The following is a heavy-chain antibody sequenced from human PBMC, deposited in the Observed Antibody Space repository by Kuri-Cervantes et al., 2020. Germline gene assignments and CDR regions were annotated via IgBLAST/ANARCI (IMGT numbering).Heavy chain of an antibody. CDR2: IWYDGSNK. CDR1: GFTFSNAW. Sequence: GESLKISCAASGFTFSNAWMSWVRQAPGKGLEWVAVIWYDGSNKYYADSVKGRFTISRDNSKNTLYLQMKSLRAEDTAVYYCARDPIEAAAGTSGFDIWGQGTMVTVSS. D-gene: IGHD6-13*01. CDR3: ARDPIEAAAGTSGFDI. V-gene: IGHV3-33*08. J-gene: IGHJ3*02.